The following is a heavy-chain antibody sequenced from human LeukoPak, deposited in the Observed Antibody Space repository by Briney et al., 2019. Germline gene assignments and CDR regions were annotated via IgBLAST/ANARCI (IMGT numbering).Heavy chain of an antibody. Sequence: GASVKVSCKASGYTFTGYYMHLVRQAPGQGLEWMGWINPNSGGTNYAQKFQGRVTMTRDTSISTAYMELSRLRSDDTAVYYCARGGIVGANHDAFDIWRQGTMVTVCS. V-gene: IGHV1-2*02. D-gene: IGHD1-26*01. CDR1: GYTFTGYY. J-gene: IGHJ3*02. CDR2: INPNSGGT. CDR3: ARGGIVGANHDAFDI.